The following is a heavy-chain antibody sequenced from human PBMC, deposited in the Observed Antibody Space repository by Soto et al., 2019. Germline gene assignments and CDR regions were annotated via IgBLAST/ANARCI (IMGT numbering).Heavy chain of an antibody. Sequence: QVQLVQSGAEVKKPGSSVKVSCKASGGTFSSYAISWVRQAPGQGLEWMGGIIPIFGTVNYAQKFQGRVTITADKSTSTAYMELSSLRSEDTAIYYCARDRTTRDYYYYGKDVWGQGTTVTVSS. CDR3: ARDRTTRDYYYYGKDV. J-gene: IGHJ6*02. CDR1: GGTFSSYA. D-gene: IGHD4-4*01. V-gene: IGHV1-69*06. CDR2: IIPIFGTV.